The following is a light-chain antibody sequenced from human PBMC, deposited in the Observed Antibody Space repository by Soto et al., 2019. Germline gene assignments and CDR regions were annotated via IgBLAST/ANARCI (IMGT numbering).Light chain of an antibody. Sequence: QSALTQPSSVSGSPGQSIAISCTGSSSDVADYKFVSWYQQHPGKAPKLMIYDVSSRPSGVSNRFSGSKSGNTASLTISGRQAEDETDYYFDSYTSSGTYVFGSGTKVTVL. CDR3: DSYTSSGTYV. CDR2: DVS. J-gene: IGLJ1*01. CDR1: SSDVADYKF. V-gene: IGLV2-14*01.